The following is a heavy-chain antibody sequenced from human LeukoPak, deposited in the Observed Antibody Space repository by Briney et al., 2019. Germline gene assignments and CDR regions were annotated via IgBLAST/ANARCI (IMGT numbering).Heavy chain of an antibody. CDR3: TRGGYSGFETIDH. CDR2: INANTGDT. D-gene: IGHD5-12*01. Sequence: ASVKVSCEASGYRFAGYYMHWVRQAPGQGLEWMGWINANTGDTNYAQKFQGGVTMTRDTSITTAYMELSRLRSDDTAVYYCTRGGYSGFETIDHWGQGTLVTVSS. J-gene: IGHJ4*02. CDR1: GYRFAGYY. V-gene: IGHV1-2*02.